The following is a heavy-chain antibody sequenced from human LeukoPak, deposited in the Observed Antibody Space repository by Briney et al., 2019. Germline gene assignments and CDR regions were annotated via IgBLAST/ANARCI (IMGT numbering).Heavy chain of an antibody. CDR2: IYYSGST. CDR1: GGSISSSSYY. CDR3: ARRMYYYDSSGYYFGRHFNY. J-gene: IGHJ4*02. Sequence: PSETLSLTCTVSGGSISSSSYYWGWIRQPPGKGLEWIGSIYYSGSTYYNPSLKSRVTISVDTSKNQFSLKLSSVTAADTAVYYCARRMYYYDSSGYYFGRHFNYWGQGTLVTVSS. V-gene: IGHV4-39*01. D-gene: IGHD3-22*01.